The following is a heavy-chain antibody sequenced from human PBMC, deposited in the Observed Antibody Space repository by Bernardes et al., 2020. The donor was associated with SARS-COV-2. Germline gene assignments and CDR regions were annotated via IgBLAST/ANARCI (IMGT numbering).Heavy chain of an antibody. CDR1: GFTFSSYW. CDR3: VRSAFSGGSGYFFDS. Sequence: GGSLRLSCAASGFTFSSYWIHWVRQVPGKGLEWVSRINNDGRTITYADSVKGRFIISRDNAKNTLYLQMNSLRVEDAAMYYCVRSAFSGGSGYFFDSWGQGKLVNVSS. D-gene: IGHD3-22*01. CDR2: INNDGRTI. J-gene: IGHJ4*02. V-gene: IGHV3-74*01.